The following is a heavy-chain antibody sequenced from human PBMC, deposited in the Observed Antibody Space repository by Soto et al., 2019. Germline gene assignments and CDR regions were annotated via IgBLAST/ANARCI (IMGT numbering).Heavy chain of an antibody. CDR3: AKDPIVGATTPEDYFDY. CDR2: ISYDGSNK. Sequence: QVQLVESGGGVVQPGRSLRLSCAASGFTFSSYGMHWVRQAPGKGLEWVAVISYDGSNKYYADSVKGRFTISRDNSKNTLYLQMNSLRAEDTAVYYCAKDPIVGATTPEDYFDYWGQGTLVTVSS. CDR1: GFTFSSYG. D-gene: IGHD1-26*01. V-gene: IGHV3-30*18. J-gene: IGHJ4*02.